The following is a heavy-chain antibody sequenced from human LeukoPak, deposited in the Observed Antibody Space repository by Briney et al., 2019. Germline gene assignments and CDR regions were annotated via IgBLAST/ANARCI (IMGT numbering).Heavy chain of an antibody. V-gene: IGHV4-59*01. D-gene: IGHD6-6*01. CDR3: ARGGAARLHFQN. J-gene: IGHJ1*01. CDR1: GGSLSSYY. Sequence: SETLSLTCAVSGGSLSSYYRSWIRQPPGKGLEWMGYIHHSGSTNYNPSLQSRVTISVDTSKNQFSLNLNSVTAADTAVYYCARGGAARLHFQNWGQGTLVTVSS. CDR2: IHHSGST.